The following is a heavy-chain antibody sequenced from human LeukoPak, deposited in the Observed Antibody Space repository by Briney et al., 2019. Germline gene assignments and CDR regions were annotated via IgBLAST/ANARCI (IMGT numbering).Heavy chain of an antibody. CDR3: ARAFSGYDLPSSFFDY. J-gene: IGHJ4*02. CDR2: IYTSGST. D-gene: IGHD5-12*01. CDR1: GGSISSYY. V-gene: IGHV4-4*07. Sequence: SETLSLTCTVSGGSISSYYWNWIRQPAGKGLEWIGRIYTSGSTNYNPSLKSRVTISVDTSKNQFSLKLSSVTAADTAVYYCARAFSGYDLPSSFFDYWGQGTLVTVSS.